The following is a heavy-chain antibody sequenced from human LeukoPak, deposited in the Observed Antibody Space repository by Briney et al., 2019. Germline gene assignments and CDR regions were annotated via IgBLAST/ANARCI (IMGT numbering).Heavy chain of an antibody. Sequence: GGSLRLSCAAYGFTFRSYAMNWVRQAPGKGLEWVSGISGSGGNTYSAESLKGRVTISRDNSKNTLYLQMNSLTAEDTAVYYCARVRCGYYRDYWGQGTLVTVSS. V-gene: IGHV3-23*01. CDR1: GFTFRSYA. J-gene: IGHJ4*02. CDR3: ARVRCGYYRDY. D-gene: IGHD3-3*01. CDR2: ISGSGGNT.